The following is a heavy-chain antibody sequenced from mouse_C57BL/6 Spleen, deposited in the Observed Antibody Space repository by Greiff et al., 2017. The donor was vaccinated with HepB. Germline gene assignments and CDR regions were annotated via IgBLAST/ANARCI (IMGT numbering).Heavy chain of an antibody. D-gene: IGHD4-1*01. Sequence: EVQLQESGGGLVKPGGSLKLSCAASGFTFSDYGMHWVRQAPEKGLEWVAYISSGSSTIYYADTVKGRFTISRDNAKNTLFLQMTSLRSEDTAMYYCARPETGWYFDVWGTGTTVTVSS. CDR1: GFTFSDYG. CDR2: ISSGSSTI. V-gene: IGHV5-17*01. CDR3: ARPETGWYFDV. J-gene: IGHJ1*03.